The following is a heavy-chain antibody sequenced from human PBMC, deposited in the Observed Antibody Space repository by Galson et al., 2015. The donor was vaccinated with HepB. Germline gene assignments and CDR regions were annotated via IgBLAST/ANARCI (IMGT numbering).Heavy chain of an antibody. V-gene: IGHV3-23*01. J-gene: IGHJ6*03. CDR1: GFTFGRYA. CDR2: ISGGSTNT. D-gene: IGHD5-12*01. Sequence: SLRLSCAASGFTFGRYAMNWVRQAPGKGLEWVSAISGGSTNTYSADSVKGRFTISRDNSKNTLYLQMNSLRAEDTAVYYCAKESVAYYYYYYYMDVWGKGTAVTGSS. CDR3: AKESVAYYYYYYYMDV.